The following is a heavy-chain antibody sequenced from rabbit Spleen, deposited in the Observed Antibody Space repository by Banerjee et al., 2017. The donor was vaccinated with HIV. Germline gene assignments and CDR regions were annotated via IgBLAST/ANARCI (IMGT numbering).Heavy chain of an antibody. CDR3: VREAGYAGYGDGNL. V-gene: IGHV1S47*01. CDR1: GFDFSSYG. CDR2: IVPVFGIT. D-gene: IGHD7-1*01. J-gene: IGHJ4*01. Sequence: QEQLVESGGGLVQPGGSLKLSCKASGFDFSSYGVSWVRQAPGKGLGWIGYIVPVFGITNYANWVNGRFTISSHNAQTTLYLQLNSLTAADTATYFCVREAGYAGYGDGNLWGPGTLVTVS.